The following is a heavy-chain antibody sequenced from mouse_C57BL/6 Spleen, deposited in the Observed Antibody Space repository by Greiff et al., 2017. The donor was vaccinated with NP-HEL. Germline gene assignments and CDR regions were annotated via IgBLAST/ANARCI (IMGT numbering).Heavy chain of an antibody. CDR2: IYPGGGHT. CDR1: GYTFTNYW. D-gene: IGHD1-1*01. Sequence: QVQLQQSGAELVRPGTSVKMSCKASGYTFTNYWIGWAKQRPGHGLEWIGDIYPGGGHTNYNDKFKGKATLTADKSSSTAYMQFSSLTSEDSAIYYCARGNYGSSYFDYWGQGTTLTVSS. J-gene: IGHJ2*01. CDR3: ARGNYGSSYFDY. V-gene: IGHV1-63*01.